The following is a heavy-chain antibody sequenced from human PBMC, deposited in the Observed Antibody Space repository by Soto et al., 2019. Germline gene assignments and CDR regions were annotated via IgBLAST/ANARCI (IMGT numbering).Heavy chain of an antibody. CDR1: GFAFSGSA. J-gene: IGHJ5*02. D-gene: IGHD2-15*01. Sequence: PGGSLILSCAASGFAFSGSAIHWVRQASGKGLEWVGRVGTKANSYATQYSASVKGRFTISRDDSKNTAYLQLNSLKAEDTARYFCTRVCSGGTCYFDPWGQGTLVTVSS. V-gene: IGHV3-73*01. CDR2: VGTKANSYAT. CDR3: TRVCSGGTCYFDP.